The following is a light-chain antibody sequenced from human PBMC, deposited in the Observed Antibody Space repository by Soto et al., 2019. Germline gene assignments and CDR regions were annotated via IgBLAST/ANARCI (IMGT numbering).Light chain of an antibody. Sequence: EIVLTQSPGTLSLSPGERATLSCRASQSVSSSYLAWYQQKPGQAPRLLIYGASSRATGIPDRLSGSGSGTDFTLTISRLEPEDFAVYYCQQYDRSPLTFGGGTKVEIK. CDR2: GAS. J-gene: IGKJ4*01. CDR1: QSVSSSY. CDR3: QQYDRSPLT. V-gene: IGKV3-20*01.